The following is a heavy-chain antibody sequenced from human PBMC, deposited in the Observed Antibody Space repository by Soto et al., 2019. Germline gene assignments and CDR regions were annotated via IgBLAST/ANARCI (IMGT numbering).Heavy chain of an antibody. CDR1: GGSISSSTYY. Sequence: QLQLQESGPGLVKPSETLSLTCTVSGGSISSSTYYWGWIRQPPGKGLEWIGMIYYSGSADYNPSIKSRVTISIDTSKSQFSRGLSSVTAADTAVYYCARHGVDYGDYASYYYYGMEVWGRGTTVTVSS. CDR3: ARHGVDYGDYASYYYYGMEV. J-gene: IGHJ6*02. D-gene: IGHD4-17*01. CDR2: IYYSGSA. V-gene: IGHV4-39*01.